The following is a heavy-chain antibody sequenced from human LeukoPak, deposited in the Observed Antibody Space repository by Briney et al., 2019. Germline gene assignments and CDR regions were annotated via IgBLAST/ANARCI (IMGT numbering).Heavy chain of an antibody. CDR2: ISASNGNT. J-gene: IGHJ5*02. Sequence: ASVKVSCKAYGYTFNIYGITWVRQAPGQGLEWMGWISASNGNTYYAQKIQGRVTMTTDTSTSTAYMELRSLKSDDTAVYYCARAAAGRCSSTSCYLTLRGENWFDPWGQGTLVTVSS. V-gene: IGHV1-18*01. CDR1: GYTFNIYG. CDR3: ARAAAGRCSSTSCYLTLRGENWFDP. D-gene: IGHD2-2*01.